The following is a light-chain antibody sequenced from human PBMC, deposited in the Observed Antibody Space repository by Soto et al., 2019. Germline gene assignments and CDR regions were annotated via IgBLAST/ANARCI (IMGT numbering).Light chain of an antibody. V-gene: IGLV2-14*01. J-gene: IGLJ3*02. Sequence: QSALTQPASVSGSPGQSITISCTGTSSDVGGSNYVSWYQHHPGKAPKVMIYGVNNRPSGVSNRFSGSKSGNTASLTISGLQAEDEADYYCSSSTSSSTWVFGGGTQLTVL. CDR2: GVN. CDR1: SSDVGGSNY. CDR3: SSSTSSSTWV.